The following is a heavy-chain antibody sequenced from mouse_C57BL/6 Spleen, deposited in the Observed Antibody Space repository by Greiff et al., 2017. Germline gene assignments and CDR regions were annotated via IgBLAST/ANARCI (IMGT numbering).Heavy chain of an antibody. CDR3: ARPHYYGSSFDY. V-gene: IGHV5-17*01. Sequence: EVHLVESGGGLVKPGGSLKLSCAASGFTFSDYGMHWVRQAPEKGLEWVAYISSGSSTIYYADTVKGRFTISRDNAKNTLFLQMTSLRSEDTAMYYCARPHYYGSSFDYWGQGTTLTVSS. CDR1: GFTFSDYG. D-gene: IGHD1-1*01. J-gene: IGHJ2*01. CDR2: ISSGSSTI.